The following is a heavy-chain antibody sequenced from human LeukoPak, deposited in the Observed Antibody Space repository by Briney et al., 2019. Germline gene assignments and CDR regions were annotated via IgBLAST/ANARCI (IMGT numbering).Heavy chain of an antibody. D-gene: IGHD3-16*01. J-gene: IGHJ4*02. CDR1: GFTLDDYA. Sequence: SLRLSCVASGFTLDDYAMHWVRQAPGKGLEWASGISWNGGFIAYADSVKDRFTISGDNAKNSLYLKMTSLKPGEMALYSCAKRPDYVGEDYFDDWGQGTLVTVSS. V-gene: IGHV3-9*03. CDR3: AKRPDYVGEDYFDD. CDR2: ISWNGGFI.